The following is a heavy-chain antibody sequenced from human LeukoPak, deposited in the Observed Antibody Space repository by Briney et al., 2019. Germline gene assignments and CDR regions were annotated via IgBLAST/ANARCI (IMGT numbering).Heavy chain of an antibody. D-gene: IGHD3-3*01. CDR3: ARVDFWSTYYTDNWFDP. CDR2: IYSGGIS. CDR1: GGSISNYY. Sequence: SETLSLTCIVSGGSISNYYWTWIRQPAGKGLEWIGHIYSGGISNYNPSLKSRVSMSMDVSKNRFSLKLNSVTAADTAVYYCARVDFWSTYYTDNWFDPWGQGTLVTVSS. V-gene: IGHV4-4*07. J-gene: IGHJ5*02.